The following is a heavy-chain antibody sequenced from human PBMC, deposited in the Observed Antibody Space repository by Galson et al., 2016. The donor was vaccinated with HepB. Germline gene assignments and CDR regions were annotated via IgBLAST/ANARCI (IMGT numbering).Heavy chain of an antibody. CDR2: IWSDGLNK. Sequence: SLRLSCAVSGFTFSAHNMHWVRQAPGKGLEWVAGIWSDGLNKNYADSVKGRFTISRDNSQNTLYLQMKSLGADDTAVYYCVRDLHDILTGVSHSDYWGQGTLVTVSS. CDR1: GFTFSAHN. D-gene: IGHD3-9*01. CDR3: VRDLHDILTGVSHSDY. J-gene: IGHJ4*02. V-gene: IGHV3-33*01.